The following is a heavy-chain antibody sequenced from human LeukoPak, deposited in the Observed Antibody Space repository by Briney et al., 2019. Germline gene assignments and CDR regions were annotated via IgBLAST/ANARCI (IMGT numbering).Heavy chain of an antibody. J-gene: IGHJ4*02. V-gene: IGHV1-46*01. CDR1: GYTFTSYY. Sequence: GASVKVSCKASGYTFTSYYMHWVRQAPGQGLEWMGIINPSGGSTSYAQKFQGRVTMTRDTSTSTVYMELSSLRSEDTAVYYCARRAGENLHQLLFEWPYYFDYWGQGTLVTVSS. CDR2: INPSGGST. CDR3: ARRAGENLHQLLFEWPYYFDY. D-gene: IGHD2-2*01.